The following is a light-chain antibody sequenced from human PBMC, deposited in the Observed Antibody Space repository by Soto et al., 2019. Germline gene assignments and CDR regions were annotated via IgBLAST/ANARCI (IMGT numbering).Light chain of an antibody. Sequence: EIVLTQSPATLSLSPGERATLSCGASQSINNNYLAWYQQKPGLAPRLLIYDASTRAAGIPDRFSGSGSGTAFTLTISSLEPEDFAGYSCQQFDNLIPSGGGTK. J-gene: IGKJ4*01. CDR2: DAS. CDR1: QSINNNY. CDR3: QQFDNLIP. V-gene: IGKV3D-20*01.